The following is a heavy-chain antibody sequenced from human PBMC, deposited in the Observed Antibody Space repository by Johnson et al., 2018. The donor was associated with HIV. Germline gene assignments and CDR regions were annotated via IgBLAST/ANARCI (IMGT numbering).Heavy chain of an antibody. V-gene: IGHV3-30*04. CDR1: GFTFSSYA. J-gene: IGHJ3*02. CDR2: ISYDGSNK. D-gene: IGHD1-1*01. Sequence: QVQLVESGGGLIQPGESLILSCAASGFTFSSYAMHWVRQAPGKGLEWVAVISYDGSNKSYTDFVKGRFPIPRDNPKNTLYLQMNRLRAADTAVYYCARPRGVQAGLGAFDIWGQGTMVTVSS. CDR3: ARPRGVQAGLGAFDI.